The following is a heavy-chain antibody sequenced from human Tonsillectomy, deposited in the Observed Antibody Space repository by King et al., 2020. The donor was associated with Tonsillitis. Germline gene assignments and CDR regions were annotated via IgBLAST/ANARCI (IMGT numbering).Heavy chain of an antibody. CDR2: IIPTGGTT. Sequence: QLVQSGPEVKKPGASVKVSCKASGYTFTVYWMHWVRQAPGQGLEWMGVIIPTGGTTTYAQRFQGRLTMARDTSTSTVYMELSSLRSDDTAVYYCATGASHYYDYWGQGTLVTVSS. CDR3: ATGASHYYDY. J-gene: IGHJ4*02. CDR1: GYTFTVYW. V-gene: IGHV1-46*01.